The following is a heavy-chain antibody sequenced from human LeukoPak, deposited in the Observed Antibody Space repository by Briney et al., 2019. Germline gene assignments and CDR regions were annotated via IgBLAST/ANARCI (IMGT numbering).Heavy chain of an antibody. V-gene: IGHV3-48*02. Sequence: GGSLRLSCAASGFTFSTYTMNWVRQAPGKGLGWGSTVSDSSDVHYSDSVKGRFTISRDNARNSLYLQMNSLRDEDTAVYYCARDGLHTAHFDYWGQGTLVTVSS. CDR2: VSDSSDV. D-gene: IGHD5-18*01. CDR1: GFTFSTYT. CDR3: ARDGLHTAHFDY. J-gene: IGHJ4*02.